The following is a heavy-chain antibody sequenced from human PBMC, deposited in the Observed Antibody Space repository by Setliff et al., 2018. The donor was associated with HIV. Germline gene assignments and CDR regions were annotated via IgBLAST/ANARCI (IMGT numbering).Heavy chain of an antibody. Sequence: AGGSLRLSCAASGFIFSSYAMHWVRQAPGKGLEWVAVIWYDGSNKYYADSVKGRFTISTDNSKNTLYLQMNSLRAEDTAVYYCAKDPRAAVATICDYWGQGTLVTVSS. CDR3: AKDPRAAVATICDY. J-gene: IGHJ4*02. V-gene: IGHV3-33*06. D-gene: IGHD5-12*01. CDR1: GFIFSSYA. CDR2: IWYDGSNK.